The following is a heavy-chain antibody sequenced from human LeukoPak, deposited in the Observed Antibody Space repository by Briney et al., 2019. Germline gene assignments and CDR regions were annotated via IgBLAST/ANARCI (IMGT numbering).Heavy chain of an antibody. V-gene: IGHV4-59*01. Sequence: NPSETLSLTCTVSGGSISSYYWSWIRQPPGKGLEWIGYIYYSGSTNYNPSLKSRVTISVDTSKNQFSLKLSSVTAADTAVYYCARVPLLWFGELGLGYFDYWGQGTLVTVSS. J-gene: IGHJ4*02. CDR1: GGSISSYY. CDR3: ARVPLLWFGELGLGYFDY. CDR2: IYYSGST. D-gene: IGHD3-10*01.